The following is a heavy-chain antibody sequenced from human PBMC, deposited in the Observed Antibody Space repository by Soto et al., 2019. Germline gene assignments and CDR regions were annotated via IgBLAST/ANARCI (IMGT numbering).Heavy chain of an antibody. CDR3: ARDGFIAAAQDGMDV. CDR2: IIPIFGTA. J-gene: IGHJ6*02. Sequence: SVKVSCKASGGTFSSYAISWVRQAPGQGLEWMGGIIPIFGTANYAQKFQGRVTITADESTSTAYMELSSLRSEDTAVYYCARDGFIAAAQDGMDVWGQGTTVTVSS. CDR1: GGTFSSYA. D-gene: IGHD6-13*01. V-gene: IGHV1-69*13.